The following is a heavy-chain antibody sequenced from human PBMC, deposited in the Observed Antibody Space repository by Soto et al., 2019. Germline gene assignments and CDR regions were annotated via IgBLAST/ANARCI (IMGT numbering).Heavy chain of an antibody. Sequence: GGSLRLSCAASGFTFSSYAMSWVRQAPGKGLEWVSAISGSGGSTYYADSVKGRFTISRDNSKNTLYLQMNSLRAEDTAVYYCAKDLTSISGVVIIDWLDPWGQGTMVTVYS. CDR3: AKDLTSISGVVIIDWLDP. V-gene: IGHV3-23*01. J-gene: IGHJ5*02. D-gene: IGHD3-3*01. CDR1: GFTFSSYA. CDR2: ISGSGGST.